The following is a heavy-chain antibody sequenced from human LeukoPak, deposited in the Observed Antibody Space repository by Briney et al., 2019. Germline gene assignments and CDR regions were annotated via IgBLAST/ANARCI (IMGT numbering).Heavy chain of an antibody. CDR3: VREGPRGLAFDI. CDR1: GFTFSSYA. V-gene: IGHV3-23*01. Sequence: GGSLRLSCAASGFTFSSYAMSWVRQAPGRGLEWVSAISGSGGSTYYADSVKGRFTISRDNSKNTLYLQMNGLRVEDTAVYYCVREGPRGLAFDIWGQGTMVTVSS. J-gene: IGHJ3*02. CDR2: ISGSGGST. D-gene: IGHD3/OR15-3a*01.